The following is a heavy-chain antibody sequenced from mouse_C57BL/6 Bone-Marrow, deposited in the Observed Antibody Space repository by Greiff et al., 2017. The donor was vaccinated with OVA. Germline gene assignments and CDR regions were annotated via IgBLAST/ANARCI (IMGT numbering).Heavy chain of an antibody. J-gene: IGHJ3*01. D-gene: IGHD3-3*01. Sequence: QVQLKESGPGLVAPSQSLSITFTVSGFSLTSSGVDWVRQPPGNGLEWLGVIWGGGSTNYNSALMSRLSLSKDNSKSQVFLKMNSPQTDDTAMDYGAKRGRGEFAYWGQGTLVTVSA. CDR3: AKRGRGEFAY. V-gene: IGHV2-9*01. CDR2: IWGGGST. CDR1: GFSLTSSG.